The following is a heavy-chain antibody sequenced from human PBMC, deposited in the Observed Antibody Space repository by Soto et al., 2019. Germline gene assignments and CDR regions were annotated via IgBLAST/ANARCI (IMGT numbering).Heavy chain of an antibody. CDR2: TSSDGNLK. CDR3: ARQPVVGVWLNDY. V-gene: IGHV3-30-3*01. CDR1: GFTFSNYP. Sequence: QVQLEESGGGVVQPGRSMSLSCAASGFTFSNYPVHWVRQAPGKGLEWVAVTSSDGNLKYYADSVKGRFTISRDNSKNTLYLQMSSLRTEDTAVYYCARQPVVGVWLNDYWGQGTLVTVSS. D-gene: IGHD6-6*01. J-gene: IGHJ4*02.